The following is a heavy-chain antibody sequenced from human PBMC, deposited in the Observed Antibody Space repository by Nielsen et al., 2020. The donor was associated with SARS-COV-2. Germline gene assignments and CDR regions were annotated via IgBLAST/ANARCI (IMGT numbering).Heavy chain of an antibody. CDR3: TRGTLVRGIIFDY. CDR1: GFSFSSYA. J-gene: IGHJ4*02. D-gene: IGHD3-10*01. V-gene: IGHV3-21*06. CDR2: ISGSTSYI. Sequence: GESLKISCAASGFSFSSYAMNWVRQAPGKGLEWVASISGSTSYIYYADSVMGRFTISRDNAQNSAYLQMNNLRAEDTAVYYCTRGTLVRGIIFDYWGQGSPVTVSS.